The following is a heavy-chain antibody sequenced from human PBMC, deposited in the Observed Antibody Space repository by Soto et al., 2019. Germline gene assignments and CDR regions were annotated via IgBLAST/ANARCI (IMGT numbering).Heavy chain of an antibody. J-gene: IGHJ6*02. CDR1: GFTFSSYG. CDR3: ARDPAFWSGYLRYYYGMDV. Sequence: QVQLVESGGGVVQPGRSLRLSCAASGFTFSSYGMHWVRQAPGKGLEWVAVIWYDGSNKYYADSVKGRFTISRDNSKNTLYLQMNSLRAEDTAVYYCARDPAFWSGYLRYYYGMDVWGQGTTVTVSS. D-gene: IGHD3-3*01. V-gene: IGHV3-33*01. CDR2: IWYDGSNK.